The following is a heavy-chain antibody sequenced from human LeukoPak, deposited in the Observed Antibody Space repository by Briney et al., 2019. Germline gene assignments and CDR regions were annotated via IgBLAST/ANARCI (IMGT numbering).Heavy chain of an antibody. CDR3: ARGLAVAGIYAY. CDR1: GYTFTTYG. D-gene: IGHD6-19*01. CDR2: ISGYNDNT. J-gene: IGHJ4*02. Sequence: GASVKVSCTASGYTFTTYGISWVRQAPGQGLEWMGWISGYNDNTKYSQKLQGRVTMTKDTSTSTAYMELSSLRSDDTAVYYCARGLAVAGIYAYWGQGTLVTVSA. V-gene: IGHV1-18*01.